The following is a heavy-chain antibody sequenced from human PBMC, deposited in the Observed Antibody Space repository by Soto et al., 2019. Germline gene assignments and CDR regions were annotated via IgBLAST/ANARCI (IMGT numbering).Heavy chain of an antibody. CDR1: GLTISGKKY. D-gene: IGHD1-1*01. V-gene: IGHV3-53*01. J-gene: IGHJ3*01. CDR2: LYDVDGS. Sequence: DVQLVESGGGFIQPGESLRLSCAAFGLTISGKKYVAWVRQAPGKGLEWVSALYDVDGSFYADSVTGRFTTSSDSSKTTVYLQMNDLRPDDTAVYYCATWHEREHAFDVWGQGTTVTISS. CDR3: ATWHEREHAFDV.